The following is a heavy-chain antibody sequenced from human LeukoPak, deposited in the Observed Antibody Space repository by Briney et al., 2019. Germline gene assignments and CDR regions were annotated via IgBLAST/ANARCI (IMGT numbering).Heavy chain of an antibody. D-gene: IGHD2-15*01. CDR1: GYTFPSYF. J-gene: IGHJ4*02. Sequence: ASVKVSCKASGYTFPSYFMHWVRQAPGQGLEWVGIINPTGGNTTYAQKFQGRVTMTRDTSTSTVYMELSSLRSEDTAVYYCARGSALLALSFDYWGQGTLVTVSS. CDR2: INPTGGNT. CDR3: ARGSALLALSFDY. V-gene: IGHV1-46*01.